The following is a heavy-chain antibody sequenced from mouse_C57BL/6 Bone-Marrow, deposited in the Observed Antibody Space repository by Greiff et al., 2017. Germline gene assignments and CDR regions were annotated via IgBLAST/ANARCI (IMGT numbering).Heavy chain of an antibody. V-gene: IGHV1-7*01. CDR3: ARDGRAMDY. J-gene: IGHJ4*01. Sequence: VQLQQSGAELAKPGASVKLSCKASGYTFTSYWMHWVNQRPGQGLEWIGYINPSSGYTKYNQKFKDKAILTADKSSSTAYMQLSILTYEDSAVYYCARDGRAMDYWGQGTAVTVSS. CDR2: INPSSGYT. CDR1: GYTFTSYW.